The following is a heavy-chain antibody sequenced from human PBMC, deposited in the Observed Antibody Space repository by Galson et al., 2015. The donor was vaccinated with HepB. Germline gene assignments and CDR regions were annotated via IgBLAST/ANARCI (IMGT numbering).Heavy chain of an antibody. D-gene: IGHD3-3*01. J-gene: IGHJ4*02. CDR1: GYTFTTYE. CDR2: VNSNSGNT. Sequence: QSGAEVKKPGASVKVSCKASGYTFTTYEIHWVRQATGQGLEWMGWVNSNSGNTGYAQNFQGRVTMTRNTSISAAYMELSSLRSEDTAVYYCARGELRFLEWLFYRGPHLDSWGQGTLVTVSS. CDR3: ARGELRFLEWLFYRGPHLDS. V-gene: IGHV1-8*01.